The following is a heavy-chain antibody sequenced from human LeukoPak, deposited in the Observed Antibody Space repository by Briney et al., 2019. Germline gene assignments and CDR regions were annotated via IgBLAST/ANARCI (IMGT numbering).Heavy chain of an antibody. CDR3: ARDLGWYYFDY. V-gene: IGHV3-21*01. J-gene: IGHJ4*02. Sequence: GGSLRLSCVASGFRFPSCSLSWVRQAPGKGLEWVSYISSSSDYIYYADSVQGRFTISRDNAKNSLYLQMDSLRAEDTAVYYCARDLGWYYFDYWGQGTLVTVSS. CDR1: GFRFPSCS. D-gene: IGHD1-26*01. CDR2: ISSSSDYI.